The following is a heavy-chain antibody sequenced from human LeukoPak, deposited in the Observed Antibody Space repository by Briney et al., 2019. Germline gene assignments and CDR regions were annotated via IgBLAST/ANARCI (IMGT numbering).Heavy chain of an antibody. CDR1: GYTFTRYY. D-gene: IGHD6-19*01. Sequence: GASVKVSCKASGYTFTRYYIHWVWQAPGQGLEWMGWINPNSGGRKYAQKFEGRVTITRDTSITTAYMEVSRLRSDDTAMYYCARDVSPLSSGSYEVFYYGMDVWGQGTTVTVSS. CDR3: ARDVSPLSSGSYEVFYYGMDV. V-gene: IGHV1-2*02. CDR2: INPNSGGR. J-gene: IGHJ6*02.